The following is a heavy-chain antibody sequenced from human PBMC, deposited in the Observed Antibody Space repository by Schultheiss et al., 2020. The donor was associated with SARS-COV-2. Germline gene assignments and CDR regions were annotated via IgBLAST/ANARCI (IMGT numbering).Heavy chain of an antibody. V-gene: IGHV3-15*07. CDR3: TTDPYFVADQSHYYSYGVDV. CDR2: IKSKTEGGTT. CDR1: GFTFSNAW. D-gene: IGHD2/OR15-2a*01. Sequence: GESLKISCAASGFTFSNAWMNWVRQAPGKGLEWVGRIKSKTEGGTTDYAAPVKGRFTISRDDSENTLYLQMNRLNTKDTAVYYCTTDPYFVADQSHYYSYGVDVWGQGTTVTVSS. J-gene: IGHJ6*02.